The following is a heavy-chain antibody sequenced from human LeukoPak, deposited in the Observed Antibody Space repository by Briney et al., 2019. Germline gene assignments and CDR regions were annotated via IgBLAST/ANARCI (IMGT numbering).Heavy chain of an antibody. Sequence: ASVKVSCKVSGYTLTELSMHWVRQAPGKGLEWMGGFDPEDGETIYAQKFQGRVTMTEDTSTDTAYMELSSLRSEDTAVYYCATLRYYYDSSGYWTTVDGVFDYWGQGTLVTVSS. V-gene: IGHV1-24*01. CDR2: FDPEDGET. D-gene: IGHD3-22*01. CDR3: ATLRYYYDSSGYWTTVDGVFDY. CDR1: GYTLTELS. J-gene: IGHJ4*02.